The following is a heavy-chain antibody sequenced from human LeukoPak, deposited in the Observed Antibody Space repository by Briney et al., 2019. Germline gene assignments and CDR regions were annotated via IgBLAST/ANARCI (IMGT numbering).Heavy chain of an antibody. Sequence: SVKVSCKASGGTFSSYTISWVRQAPGQGLEWMGGIIPIFGTANYAQKFQGRVTITTGESTSTAYMELSSLRSEDTAVYYCARRPITMVRGVITYYYMDVWGKGTTVNVSS. D-gene: IGHD3-10*01. V-gene: IGHV1-69*05. CDR3: ARRPITMVRGVITYYYMDV. CDR2: IIPIFGTA. J-gene: IGHJ6*03. CDR1: GGTFSSYT.